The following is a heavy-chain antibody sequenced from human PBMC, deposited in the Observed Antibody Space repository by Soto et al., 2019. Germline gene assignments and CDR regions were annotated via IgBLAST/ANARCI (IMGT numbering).Heavy chain of an antibody. CDR3: AKELRSGYSGYYYYGMDV. CDR1: GFTFSSYG. CDR2: ISYDGSNK. J-gene: IGHJ6*02. D-gene: IGHD3-3*01. V-gene: IGHV3-30*18. Sequence: GGSLRLSCAASGFTFSSYGMHWVRQAPGKGLEWVAVISYDGSNKYYADSVKGRFTISRDNSKNTLYLQMNSLRAEDTAVYYCAKELRSGYSGYYYYGMDVWGQGTTLTVSS.